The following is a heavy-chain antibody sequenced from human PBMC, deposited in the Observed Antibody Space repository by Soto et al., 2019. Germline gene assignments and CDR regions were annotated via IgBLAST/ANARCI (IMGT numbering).Heavy chain of an antibody. CDR3: ARGGVSTRTFDY. CDR1: GYNFAGYW. J-gene: IGHJ4*02. Sequence: PGESLKISCKGSGYNFAGYWIAWVRQMPGKGLELMGIIYPSDSDTRYRPSFQGQVTISADKSISSAYLQWSSLRASDTAMYYCARGGVSTRTFDYWGQGTPITVSS. D-gene: IGHD3-3*01. CDR2: IYPSDSDT. V-gene: IGHV5-51*01.